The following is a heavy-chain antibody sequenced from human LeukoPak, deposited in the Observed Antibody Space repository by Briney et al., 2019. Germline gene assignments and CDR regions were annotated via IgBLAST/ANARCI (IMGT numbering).Heavy chain of an antibody. D-gene: IGHD2-2*01. Sequence: GGSLRLSCAASGFTFSSYAMHWVRQAPGKGLEWVAVISYDGSNKYYADSVKGRFTISRDNSKNTLYLQMNSLRAEDTAVYYCARDGVVVPAASFDYWGQGALVTVSS. CDR2: ISYDGSNK. CDR1: GFTFSSYA. V-gene: IGHV3-30-3*01. CDR3: ARDGVVVPAASFDY. J-gene: IGHJ4*02.